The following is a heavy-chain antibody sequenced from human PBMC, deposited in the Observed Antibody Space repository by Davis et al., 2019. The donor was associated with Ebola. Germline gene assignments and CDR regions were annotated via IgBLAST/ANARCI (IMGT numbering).Heavy chain of an antibody. Sequence: GESLKISCAASGFIFRSYVMSWVRQAPGKGLEWVSTLGTSADTYYADSVKGRFTISRDNAKNSLYLQMSSLRAEDTATYYCAKRPDVVLPEVSFYYYGMDVWGKGTTVTVSS. D-gene: IGHD2-2*01. J-gene: IGHJ6*04. CDR2: LGTSADT. CDR1: GFIFRSYV. CDR3: AKRPDVVLPEVSFYYYGMDV. V-gene: IGHV3-23*01.